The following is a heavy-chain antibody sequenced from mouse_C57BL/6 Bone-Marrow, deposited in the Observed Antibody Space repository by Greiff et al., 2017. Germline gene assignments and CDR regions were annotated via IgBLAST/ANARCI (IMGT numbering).Heavy chain of an antibody. CDR3: ARLIYYGYTSYWYFDV. J-gene: IGHJ1*03. Sequence: QVQLQQSGAELARPGASVTLSCKASGYTFTSYGIRWVKQRTGQGLEWIGEIYPRSGNTYYNEKFKGKATLTADKSSSTVYMELRNLTSEDSAVYFCARLIYYGYTSYWYFDVWGTGTTVTVSS. CDR2: IYPRSGNT. V-gene: IGHV1-81*01. D-gene: IGHD2-3*01. CDR1: GYTFTSYG.